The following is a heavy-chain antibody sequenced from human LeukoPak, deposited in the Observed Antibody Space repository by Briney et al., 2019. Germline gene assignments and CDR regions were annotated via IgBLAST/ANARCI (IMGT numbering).Heavy chain of an antibody. V-gene: IGHV1-8*01. CDR2: MNPNSGNT. J-gene: IGHJ4*02. CDR3: ARAKIAARPSILDY. Sequence: ASVKVSCKASGYTFTSYDINWVRQATGQGLEWMGWMNPNSGNTGYAQKFQGRVTMTRNTSISTAYMELSSLRSEDTAVYYCARAKIAARPSILDYWGQGTLVTVPS. CDR1: GYTFTSYD. D-gene: IGHD6-6*01.